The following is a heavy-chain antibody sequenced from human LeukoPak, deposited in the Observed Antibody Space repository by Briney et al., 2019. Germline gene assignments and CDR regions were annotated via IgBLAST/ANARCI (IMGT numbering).Heavy chain of an antibody. CDR3: ARDITSAFDI. D-gene: IGHD3-10*01. CDR2: ISYSGST. J-gene: IGHJ3*02. CDR1: GGSISIYY. V-gene: IGHV4-39*07. Sequence: SETLSLTCTVSGGSISIYYWGWIRQPPGKGLEWIGSISYSGSTYYNPSLKSRVTISVDTSKNQFSLKLSSVTAADTAVYYCARDITSAFDIWGQGTMVTVSS.